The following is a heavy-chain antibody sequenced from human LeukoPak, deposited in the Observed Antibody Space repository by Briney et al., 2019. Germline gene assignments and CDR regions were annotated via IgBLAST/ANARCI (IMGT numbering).Heavy chain of an antibody. V-gene: IGHV1-69*13. D-gene: IGHD5-24*01. CDR3: ARAPGDGYNYYFDY. Sequence: SVKVSCKASGGTFSSYAISWVRQAPGQGLEWMGGIIPIFGTANYAQKFQGRVAITADESTSTAYMELSSRGSEDTAVYYCARAPGDGYNYYFDYWGQGTLVTVSS. CDR2: IIPIFGTA. J-gene: IGHJ4*02. CDR1: GGTFSSYA.